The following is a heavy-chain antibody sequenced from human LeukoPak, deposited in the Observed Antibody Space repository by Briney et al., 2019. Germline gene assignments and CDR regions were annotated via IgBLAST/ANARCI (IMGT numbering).Heavy chain of an antibody. CDR2: ISAYNGNT. D-gene: IGHD4-17*01. V-gene: IGHV1-18*04. Sequence: ASVKVSCKASGYTFTSYGISWVRQAPGQGLEWMGWISAYNGNTNYAQKLQSRVTMTTDTSTSTAYIELRSLRSDDTAVYYCARILYGDYLFDYWGQGTLVTVSS. CDR3: ARILYGDYLFDY. CDR1: GYTFTSYG. J-gene: IGHJ4*02.